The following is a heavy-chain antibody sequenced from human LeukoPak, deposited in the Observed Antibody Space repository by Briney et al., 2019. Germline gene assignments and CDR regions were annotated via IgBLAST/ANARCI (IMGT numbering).Heavy chain of an antibody. D-gene: IGHD2-2*01. CDR1: GYTFTGYY. J-gene: IGHJ4*02. CDR2: INPNSGGT. Sequence: GASVKVSCKASGYTFTGYYMHWMRQAPGQGLEWMGRINPNSGGTNYAQKFQGRVTMTRDTSISTAYMELSRLRLDDTAVYYCARDEGRGVYQLLYYFDYWGQGTLVTVSS. CDR3: ARDEGRGVYQLLYYFDY. V-gene: IGHV1-2*06.